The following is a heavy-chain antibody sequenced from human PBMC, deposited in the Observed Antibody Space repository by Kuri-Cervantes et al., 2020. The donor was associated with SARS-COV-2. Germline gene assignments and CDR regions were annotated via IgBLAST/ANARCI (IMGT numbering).Heavy chain of an antibody. J-gene: IGHJ4*02. D-gene: IGHD3-22*01. CDR3: ASPPEYDSSGSPFDY. CDR1: GFTFSSYA. CDR2: ISYDGSNK. Sequence: GGSLRLSCAASGFTFSSYAMHWVRQAPGKGLEWVAVISYDGSNKYYADSVKGRFTISRDNSKSTLYLQMNSLRAEDTAVYYCASPPEYDSSGSPFDYWGQGTLVTVSS. V-gene: IGHV3-30-3*01.